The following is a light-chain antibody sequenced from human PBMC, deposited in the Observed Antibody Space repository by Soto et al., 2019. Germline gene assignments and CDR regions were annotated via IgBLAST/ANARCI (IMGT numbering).Light chain of an antibody. CDR3: QHYNSYSEA. V-gene: IGKV1-5*03. CDR2: KAS. Sequence: DIQIAHSPSTLSGSVGDRVTITCRASQTISSWLAWYQQKPGKAPKLLTYKASTLKSGVPSRFSGSGSGTEFTLTISSLQPDDFATYYCQHYNSYSEAFGQGTKVDIK. CDR1: QTISSW. J-gene: IGKJ1*01.